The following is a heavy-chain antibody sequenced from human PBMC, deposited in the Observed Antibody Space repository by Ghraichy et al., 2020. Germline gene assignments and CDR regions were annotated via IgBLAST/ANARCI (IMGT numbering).Heavy chain of an antibody. V-gene: IGHV3-23*01. CDR3: AKDRYYGSGSYYYYYYYMDV. J-gene: IGHJ6*03. CDR1: GFTFSDYA. CDR2: ISGSGGST. D-gene: IGHD3-10*01. Sequence: GGSLRLSCAASGFTFSDYAMSWVRQAPGKGLEWVSAISGSGGSTYYADSVKGRFTISRDNSKNTLYLQMNSLRAEDTAVYYCAKDRYYGSGSYYYYYYYMDVWGKGTTVTVSS.